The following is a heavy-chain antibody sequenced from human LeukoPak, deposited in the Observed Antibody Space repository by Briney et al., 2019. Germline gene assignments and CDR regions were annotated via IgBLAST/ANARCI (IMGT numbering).Heavy chain of an antibody. CDR3: ARGRDGYNPDY. Sequence: SEALSLTCTVSGGSISSGSYYWVWIRQPPGKGLEWIGTIYYSGTTYYNPSLKSRVTISVDTSKNQFSLRLSSVTAADTAVYYCARGRDGYNPDYWGQGTLVTVSS. J-gene: IGHJ4*02. CDR1: GGSISSGSYY. V-gene: IGHV4-39*07. CDR2: IYYSGTT. D-gene: IGHD5-24*01.